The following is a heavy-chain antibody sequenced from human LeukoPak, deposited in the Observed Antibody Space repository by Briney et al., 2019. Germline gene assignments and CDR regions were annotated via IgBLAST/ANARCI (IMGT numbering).Heavy chain of an antibody. J-gene: IGHJ4*02. Sequence: SETLSLTCAVYGGSFSGYYWSWIRQPPGKGLEWIGEINHSGSTNYNPSLKSRVTISVDTSKNQFSLKPSSVTAADTAVYYCARALVRWHSVRFDYWGQGTLVTVSS. D-gene: IGHD4-23*01. CDR2: INHSGST. CDR3: ARALVRWHSVRFDY. CDR1: GGSFSGYY. V-gene: IGHV4-34*01.